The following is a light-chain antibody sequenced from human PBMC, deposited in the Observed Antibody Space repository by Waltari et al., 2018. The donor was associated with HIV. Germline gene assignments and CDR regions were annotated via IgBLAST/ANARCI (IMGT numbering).Light chain of an antibody. CDR2: EVS. CDR1: SSVVGGYNY. Sequence: QSALTQPASVSGSPGQSITISCTGTSSVVGGYNYVSWYQQHPGKAPKLMISEVSNRPSGVTNRFSGSKSGNTASLTISGLQVEDEADYYCSSYTSSSTLYVFGTGTKVTVL. V-gene: IGLV2-14*01. CDR3: SSYTSSSTLYV. J-gene: IGLJ1*01.